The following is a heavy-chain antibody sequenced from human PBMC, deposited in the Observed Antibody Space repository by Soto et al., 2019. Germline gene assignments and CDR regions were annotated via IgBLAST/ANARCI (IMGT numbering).Heavy chain of an antibody. V-gene: IGHV4-31*03. D-gene: IGHD4-4*01. CDR2: IYYSGST. Sequence: SETLSLTCSVSGGSISRGGYYWTWIRQHPVKGLEWIGHIYYSGSTFYNPSLKSRVTVSVDTSKNQFSLRLTSVTAADTAVYYCARASDAYSVDFWGQGSLVTVSS. CDR3: ARASDAYSVDF. CDR1: GGSISRGGYY. J-gene: IGHJ4*02.